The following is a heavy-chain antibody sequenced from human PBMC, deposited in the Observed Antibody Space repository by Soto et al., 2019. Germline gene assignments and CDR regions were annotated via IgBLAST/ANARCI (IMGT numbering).Heavy chain of an antibody. J-gene: IGHJ3*02. V-gene: IGHV1-18*01. CDR1: GYNFTSYG. D-gene: IGHD6-19*01. Sequence: QVQLVQSGADVKKPGASVKVSCKASGYNFTSYGISWVRQAPGQGLEWMGWISPHNGRTKYARKFQDRVTTTTETPTGTVYMELGSLRSDDTAGYYCARDLYYSSGRYFDHDAFDIWGQGTVVTVSS. CDR2: ISPHNGRT. CDR3: ARDLYYSSGRYFDHDAFDI.